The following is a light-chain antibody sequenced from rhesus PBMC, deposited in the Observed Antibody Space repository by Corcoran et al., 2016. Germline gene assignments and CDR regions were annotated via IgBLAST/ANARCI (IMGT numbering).Light chain of an antibody. CDR3: QICDSSTKYAV. Sequence: SYELTQAPSVSVASGQTARITCGGDNIGSKNVHWYQQKPPQAPVLVIYADNKRPSGIPGRFSGSNSGNTATLTISGVEAGDEADYSCQICDSSTKYAVFGSGTKLTVL. CDR1: NIGSKN. V-gene: IGLV3-25*02. J-gene: IGLJ6*01. CDR2: ADN.